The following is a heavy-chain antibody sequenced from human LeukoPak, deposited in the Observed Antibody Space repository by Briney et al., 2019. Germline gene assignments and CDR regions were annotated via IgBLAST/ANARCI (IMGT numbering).Heavy chain of an antibody. J-gene: IGHJ6*02. V-gene: IGHV3-23*01. D-gene: IGHD1-26*01. CDR3: ARGYHSFDV. CDR2: SIGSGGSA. Sequence: GGSLRLSCVASGFTFSTYTMNWIRQAPGKGLEWVSGSIGSGGSAFYADSVKGRFSISRDTSKNTLFLHMNNLRAEDTAVYYCARGYHSFDVWGQGTTVTVSS. CDR1: GFTFSTYT.